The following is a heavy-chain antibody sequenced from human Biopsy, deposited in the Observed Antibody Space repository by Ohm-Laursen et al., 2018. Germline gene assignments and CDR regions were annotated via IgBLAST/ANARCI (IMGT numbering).Heavy chain of an antibody. CDR2: IYTSGSP. CDR1: GDSLNNYY. J-gene: IGHJ3*02. CDR3: ARGTGRYYVYGAFDI. V-gene: IGHV4-4*07. Sequence: SETLSLTCSVSGDSLNNYYWSWIRQPAGKGLEWIGRIYTSGSPNYNLSLESRVTMSVDTSKNQFSLNLRSVTAADTAVYYCARGTGRYYVYGAFDIWGQGTVVTVSS. D-gene: IGHD1-26*01.